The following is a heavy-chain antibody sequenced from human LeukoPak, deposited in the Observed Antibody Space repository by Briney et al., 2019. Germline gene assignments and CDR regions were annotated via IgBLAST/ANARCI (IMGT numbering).Heavy chain of an antibody. Sequence: GGSLRLSCAASGFTFSNYGMHWVRQAPGKGLEWVSVISFDGSAKYYADSVKGRFTISRDNSMNTLYLQMNSLRAEDTAVYYCARDQGSSYTSIVYWGQGTLVTVSS. D-gene: IGHD5-18*01. CDR3: ARDQGSSYTSIVY. V-gene: IGHV3-33*08. CDR2: ISFDGSAK. J-gene: IGHJ4*02. CDR1: GFTFSNYG.